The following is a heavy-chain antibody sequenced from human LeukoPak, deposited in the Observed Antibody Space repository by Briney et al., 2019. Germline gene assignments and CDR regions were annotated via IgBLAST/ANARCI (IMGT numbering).Heavy chain of an antibody. V-gene: IGHV3-23*01. D-gene: IGHD4-17*01. Sequence: GGSLRLSCAASGFTFSSYAMSWVRQAPGKGLEWVSTIRGSGGSTYYADSVKGRFTISRDNSKSTLYLQMNSLRVEDTAVYFCAKGPTTIDAFDIWGQGTMVTVSS. CDR2: IRGSGGST. CDR3: AKGPTTIDAFDI. CDR1: GFTFSSYA. J-gene: IGHJ3*02.